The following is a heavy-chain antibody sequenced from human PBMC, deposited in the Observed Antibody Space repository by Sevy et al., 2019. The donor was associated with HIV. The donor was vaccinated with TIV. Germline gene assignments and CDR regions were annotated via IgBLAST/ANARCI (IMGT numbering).Heavy chain of an antibody. D-gene: IGHD5-12*01. J-gene: IGHJ6*03. CDR2: ISGSGGST. Sequence: GGSLRLSCAASGFTFSSYAMSWVRQAPGKGLEWVSAISGSGGSTYYTDSVKGRFTISRDNSKKTLYLQMNSLRAEDTAVYYCAKRGYSGYDYEAHYYYMDVWGKGTTVTVSS. CDR3: AKRGYSGYDYEAHYYYMDV. CDR1: GFTFSSYA. V-gene: IGHV3-23*01.